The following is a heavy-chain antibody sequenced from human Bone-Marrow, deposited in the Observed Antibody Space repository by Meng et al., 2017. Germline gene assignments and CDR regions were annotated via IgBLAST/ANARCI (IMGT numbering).Heavy chain of an antibody. V-gene: IGHV1-2*06. D-gene: IGHD6-13*01. CDR3: ARDEDISAAGKLFGDY. Sequence: QVQLVQSWDEVKKPGAPLQVSCTASGYPFCHYWIHWVRRAPGQVFEWLGRITPKSGDTHYAQRFQGRVTMTGDTSISTAYMELSGLRSDDTATYYCARDEDISAAGKLFGDYWGQGTLVTVSS. CDR1: GYPFCHYW. J-gene: IGHJ4*02. CDR2: ITPKSGDT.